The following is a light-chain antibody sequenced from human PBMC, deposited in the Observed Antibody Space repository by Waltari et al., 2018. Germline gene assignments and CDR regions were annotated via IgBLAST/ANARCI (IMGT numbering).Light chain of an antibody. CDR2: EVT. V-gene: IGLV2-8*01. J-gene: IGLJ3*02. CDR3: SSYAGGSSLM. Sequence: QSALTQPPSASGSPGQSITISCTGISTDVEGHDPVFWYQKHPGKAPKLLIYEVTKRPSGVPDRFSGSKSDNTASLAVSGLQAEDEADYYCSSYAGGSSLMFGGGTKLTVL. CDR1: STDVEGHDP.